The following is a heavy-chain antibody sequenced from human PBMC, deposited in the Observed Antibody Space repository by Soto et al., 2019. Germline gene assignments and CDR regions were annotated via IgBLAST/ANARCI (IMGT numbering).Heavy chain of an antibody. CDR2: IYYSGST. CDR1: GGSVSSTRYY. V-gene: IGHV4-61*01. J-gene: IGHJ5*01. D-gene: IGHD4-17*01. Sequence: SETLSLTCTVSGGSVSSTRYYWSWIRQPPGKGPEWIGYIYYSGSTNYNPSLKSRLTISVDTSKNQFSLKLSSVTAADTAIYYCARVPGTDGNWFDSWGQGTLVTVSS. CDR3: ARVPGTDGNWFDS.